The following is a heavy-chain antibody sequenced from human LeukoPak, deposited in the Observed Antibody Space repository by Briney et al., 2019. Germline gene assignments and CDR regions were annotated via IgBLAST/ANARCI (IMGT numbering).Heavy chain of an antibody. J-gene: IGHJ4*02. CDR1: GFIFSSYS. D-gene: IGHD6-19*01. V-gene: IGHV3-21*01. CDR3: LYSSGWYGN. Sequence: GGSLRLSCLGSGFIFSSYSMNWVRQAPGKGLEWVSSISSSSSYICYADSVKGRFTISRDNAKNSLYLQMNSLRAEDTAVYYCLYSSGWYGNWGQGTLVTVSS. CDR2: ISSSSSYI.